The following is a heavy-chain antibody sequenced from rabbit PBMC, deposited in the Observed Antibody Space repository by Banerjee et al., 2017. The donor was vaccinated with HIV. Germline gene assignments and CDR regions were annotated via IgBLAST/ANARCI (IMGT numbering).Heavy chain of an antibody. Sequence: QSLEESGGDLVKPGASLTLTCTASGFSFSSSYCMCWVRQAPGKGLEWIACIYTGSGASYYAGWAKGRFTISKTSSTTVTLQMTSLTAADTATYFCARDYINGYSDYVFNLWGPGTLVTVS. D-gene: IGHD6-1*01. V-gene: IGHV1S40*01. CDR3: ARDYINGYSDYVFNL. CDR2: IYTGSGAS. J-gene: IGHJ4*01. CDR1: GFSFSSSYC.